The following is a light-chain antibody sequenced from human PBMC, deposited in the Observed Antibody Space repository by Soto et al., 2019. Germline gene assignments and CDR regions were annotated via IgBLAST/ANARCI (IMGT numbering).Light chain of an antibody. V-gene: IGLV2-11*01. J-gene: IGLJ1*01. CDR2: DVS. CDR3: CSYVGSYNYV. CDR1: SSDVGGYNY. Sequence: QSVKSQPRSVSGSPGRSFAISYTGTSSDVGGYNYVSWHQQHPGKAPKLMIYDVSKRPSGVPDRFSGSKSGNTASLTISGLQAEDEADYYCCSYVGSYNYVFGTGTKVAVL.